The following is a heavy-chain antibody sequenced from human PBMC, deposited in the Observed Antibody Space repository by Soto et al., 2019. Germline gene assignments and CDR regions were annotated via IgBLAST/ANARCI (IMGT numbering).Heavy chain of an antibody. J-gene: IGHJ4*02. CDR3: ARDSMLMGATPLNY. Sequence: QVQLVQSGAEVKKPGASVKVSCKASGYTFTSYGISWVRQAPGQGLEWMGWISAYNGNTNYAQKLQGRVTMTTDTXXGTAYRERRSLRSDDTAVYYCARDSMLMGATPLNYWGQGTLVTVSS. CDR2: ISAYNGNT. CDR1: GYTFTSYG. D-gene: IGHD1-26*01. V-gene: IGHV1-18*01.